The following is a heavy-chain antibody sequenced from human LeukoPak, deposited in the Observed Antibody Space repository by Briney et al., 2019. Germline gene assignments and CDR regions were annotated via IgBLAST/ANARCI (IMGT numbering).Heavy chain of an antibody. V-gene: IGHV3-74*01. Sequence: GGSLRLSCAASGFTFSNYWMHWVRQDPGKGLVWVSYINPDGSNTNYADSVKGRFTISRDNAKNALYLQMNSLRAEDTAVYYCAKDLHYGSADYWGQGTLVTVSS. J-gene: IGHJ4*02. CDR1: GFTFSNYW. D-gene: IGHD3-10*01. CDR2: INPDGSNT. CDR3: AKDLHYGSADY.